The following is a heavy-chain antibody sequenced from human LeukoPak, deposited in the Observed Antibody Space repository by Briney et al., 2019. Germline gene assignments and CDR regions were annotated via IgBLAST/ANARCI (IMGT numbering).Heavy chain of an antibody. D-gene: IGHD1-26*01. CDR3: TRVTLRGSKYNWFDP. V-gene: IGHV1-69*08. J-gene: IGHJ5*02. CDR1: GGTFNTHI. Sequence: SVKVSCRSSGGTFNTHIFNWVRQAPGQGLEWMGRITPVIGTTKYAERFQARVTITADRSTSTAYLELRGLTYDDTATYYCTRVTLRGSKYNWFDPWGQGTHVSVSS. CDR2: ITPVIGTT.